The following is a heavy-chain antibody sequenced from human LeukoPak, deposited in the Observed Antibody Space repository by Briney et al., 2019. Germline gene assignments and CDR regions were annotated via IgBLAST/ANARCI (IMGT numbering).Heavy chain of an antibody. CDR1: GGSISSYY. V-gene: IGHV4-4*09. J-gene: IGHJ3*02. D-gene: IGHD3-10*01. CDR3: ARHLGYYYGSGSSDAFGI. CDR2: IYTSGST. Sequence: SETLSLTCTVSGGSISSYYWSWIRQPPGKGLEWIGYIYTSGSTNYNPSLKSRVTISVDTSKNQFSLKLSSVTAADTAVYYCARHLGYYYGSGSSDAFGIWGQGTMVTVSS.